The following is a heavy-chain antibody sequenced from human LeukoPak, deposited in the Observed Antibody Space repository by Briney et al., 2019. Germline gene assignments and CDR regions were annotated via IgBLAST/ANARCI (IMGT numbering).Heavy chain of an antibody. CDR3: ARERRLSD. Sequence: PGGSLRLSCAASGFTFDDYAMHWVRQAPGKGLEWVSGISWNSGSIGYADSVKGRFTISRDNAKNSLYLQMNTLRAEDTAVYYCARERRLSDWGRGTLVVVSS. D-gene: IGHD6-25*01. J-gene: IGHJ4*02. CDR2: ISWNSGSI. CDR1: GFTFDDYA. V-gene: IGHV3-9*01.